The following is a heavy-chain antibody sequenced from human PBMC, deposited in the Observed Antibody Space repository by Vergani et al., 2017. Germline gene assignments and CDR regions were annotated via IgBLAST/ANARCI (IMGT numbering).Heavy chain of an antibody. D-gene: IGHD4-17*01. CDR1: GFTFSSYA. CDR3: AASFGSYVDYATYP. V-gene: IGHV3-23*01. J-gene: IGHJ5*02. Sequence: EVQLLESGGGLVQPGGSLRLSCAASGFTFSSYAMSWVRQAPGKGLDWVSAISGSGGSTYYADSVKGRFTISRDNSKNTLYLQMNSLRAEDTAVYYCAASFGSYVDYATYPWGQGTLVTVSS. CDR2: ISGSGGST.